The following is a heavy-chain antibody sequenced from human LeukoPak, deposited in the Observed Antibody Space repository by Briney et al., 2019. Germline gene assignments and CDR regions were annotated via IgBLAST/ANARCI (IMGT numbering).Heavy chain of an antibody. V-gene: IGHV3-53*01. CDR1: GFNVSSNH. D-gene: IGHD5-18*01. Sequence: QSGGTLRLSCAASGFNVSSNHMSWVRQAPGKGLEWVSVIYSGGTTYYADSVKGRFTISRDNSKNTLNLQMNSLRAEDTAVYYCARGGYSYGYGLVAFDIWGQGTMVTVSS. CDR2: IYSGGTT. J-gene: IGHJ3*02. CDR3: ARGGYSYGYGLVAFDI.